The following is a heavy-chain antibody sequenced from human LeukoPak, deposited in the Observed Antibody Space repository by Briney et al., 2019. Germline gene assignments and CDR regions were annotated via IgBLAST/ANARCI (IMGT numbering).Heavy chain of an antibody. J-gene: IGHJ4*02. D-gene: IGHD3-22*01. CDR1: VYTFTSHA. CDR2: IIPILGTA. V-gene: IGHV1-69*04. Sequence: SVKVSFKASVYTFTSHAITWVRQAPGERREWMGRIIPILGTANYAQKFQGTVTITADKSTSTTYLELSSLRSEDTAMYYCVSTYYYDSGGSPDYWGQGTLVIVSS. CDR3: VSTYYYDSGGSPDY.